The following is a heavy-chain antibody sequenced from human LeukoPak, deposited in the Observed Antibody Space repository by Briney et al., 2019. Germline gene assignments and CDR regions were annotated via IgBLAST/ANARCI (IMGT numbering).Heavy chain of an antibody. CDR1: GYTFSNYG. Sequence: ASVKVSCKASGYTFSNYGISWVRQAPGQGLEWLGWINPNSGGTNYAQKFQGRVTMTRDTSISTAYMELSRLRSDDTAVYYCATIAVADDFDYWGQGTLVTVSS. J-gene: IGHJ4*02. CDR2: INPNSGGT. D-gene: IGHD6-19*01. V-gene: IGHV1-2*02. CDR3: ATIAVADDFDY.